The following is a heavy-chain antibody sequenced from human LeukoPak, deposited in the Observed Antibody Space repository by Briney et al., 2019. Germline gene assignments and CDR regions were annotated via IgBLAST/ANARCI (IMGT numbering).Heavy chain of an antibody. J-gene: IGHJ6*03. Sequence: SETLSLTCTVSGDTISRYCWSWIRQPAGKGLEWIGRIYNGGIITYNPSLKSRVTMSIDTSNNQFSLRLRFVTAADTAVYYCARHPSRDYVWGSYRYDPYYYYMDVWGKGTTVTISS. D-gene: IGHD3-16*02. CDR1: GDTISRYC. CDR2: IYNGGII. V-gene: IGHV4-4*07. CDR3: ARHPSRDYVWGSYRYDPYYYYMDV.